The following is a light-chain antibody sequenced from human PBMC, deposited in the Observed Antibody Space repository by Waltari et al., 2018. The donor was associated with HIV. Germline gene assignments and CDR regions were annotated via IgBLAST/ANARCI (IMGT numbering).Light chain of an antibody. CDR1: QSISSY. V-gene: IGKV3D-20*01. Sequence: EIVLTQSPATLSLSPGERATLSCGASQSISSYLAWYQQKPGLAPRLLIYDASNRAPGIPDRFSGSGSGTEFTLTISRLEPEDFAVYYCQQCGGSPGTF. J-gene: IGKJ2*01. CDR2: DAS. CDR3: QQCGGSPGT.